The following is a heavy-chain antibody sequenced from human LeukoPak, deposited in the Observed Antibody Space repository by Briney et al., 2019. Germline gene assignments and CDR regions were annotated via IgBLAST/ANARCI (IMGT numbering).Heavy chain of an antibody. CDR3: AKVLGQYYYYYMDV. V-gene: IGHV3-33*06. Sequence: GGSLRLSCAASGFTFSSYGMHWVRQAPGKGLEWVAVIWYDGSNKYYADSVKGRFTISRDNSKNTLYLQMNSLRAEDAAVYYCAKVLGQYYYYYMDVWGKGTTVTVSS. CDR1: GFTFSSYG. D-gene: IGHD3-16*01. J-gene: IGHJ6*03. CDR2: IWYDGSNK.